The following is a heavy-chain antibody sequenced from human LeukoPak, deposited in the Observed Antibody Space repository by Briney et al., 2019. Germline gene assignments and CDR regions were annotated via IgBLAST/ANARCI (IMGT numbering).Heavy chain of an antibody. D-gene: IGHD2-2*01. CDR1: GGTFISYA. V-gene: IGHV1-69*04. J-gene: IGHJ6*02. CDR3: ARGGFIVVVPAAPNYYYYGMDV. CDR2: IIPILGIA. Sequence: ASVKVSCKASGGTFISYAISWVRQAPGQGLEWMGRIIPILGIANYAQKFQGRVTITADKSTSTAYMELSSLRSEDTAVYYCARGGFIVVVPAAPNYYYYGMDVWGQGTTVTVSS.